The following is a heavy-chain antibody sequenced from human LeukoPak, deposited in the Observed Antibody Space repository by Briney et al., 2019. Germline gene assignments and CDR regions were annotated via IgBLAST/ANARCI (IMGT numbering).Heavy chain of an antibody. D-gene: IGHD4-17*01. J-gene: IGHJ5*02. CDR2: ISSSSNFI. CDR3: AREDGDYGGWFDP. V-gene: IGHV3-21*01. CDR1: GFTFSNFR. Sequence: GGSLRPSCAASGFTFSNFRMNWVRQAPGKGLEWVSSISSSSNFIDYADSLKGRFTISRDNAKNSLYLQMNSLRAEDTAVYYCAREDGDYGGWFDPWGQGTLVTVSS.